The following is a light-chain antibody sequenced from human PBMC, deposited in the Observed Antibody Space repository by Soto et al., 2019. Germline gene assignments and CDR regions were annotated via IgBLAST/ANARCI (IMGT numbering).Light chain of an antibody. CDR1: QSISSW. V-gene: IGKV1-5*03. CDR3: QQYNSYPLT. Sequence: DIQMTQSPSTLSASVGDRVTITCRASQSISSWLAWYQQKPGKAPKLLIYKASSLESGVPSRFSGSGSGTEFTLTISSLQPDDFPTYYCQQYNSYPLTFGGWTKVEIK. CDR2: KAS. J-gene: IGKJ4*01.